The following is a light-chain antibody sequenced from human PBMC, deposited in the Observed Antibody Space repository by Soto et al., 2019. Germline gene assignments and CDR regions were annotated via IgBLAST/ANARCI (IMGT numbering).Light chain of an antibody. CDR3: MQRIEFPWT. J-gene: IGKJ2*01. CDR1: RGLLDSDYGNTY. CDR2: TLS. V-gene: IGKV2-40*01. Sequence: DIVMTQTPLSLPVTPGEPASISCSSSRGLLDSDYGNTYLDWYLQKPRQSTQLLTYTLSERASGVTDRFSGSGSGTEFKLEISRVEAEDVGVYYCMQRIEFPWTFGQGTKLEIK.